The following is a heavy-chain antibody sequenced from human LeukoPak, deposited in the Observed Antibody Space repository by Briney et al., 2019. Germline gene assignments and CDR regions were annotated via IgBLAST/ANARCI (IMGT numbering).Heavy chain of an antibody. V-gene: IGHV3-49*04. CDR2: IRSKAYGGTT. CDR1: GFTFGDYA. CDR3: TRSAGYSSGWYHDY. J-gene: IGHJ4*02. D-gene: IGHD6-19*01. Sequence: GGSLRLSCTASGFTFGDYAMSWVRQAPGKGLEWVGFIRSKAYGGTTEYAASVKGRFTISRDDSKSIAYLQMNSLKTEDTAAYYCTRSAGYSSGWYHDYWGQGTLVTVSS.